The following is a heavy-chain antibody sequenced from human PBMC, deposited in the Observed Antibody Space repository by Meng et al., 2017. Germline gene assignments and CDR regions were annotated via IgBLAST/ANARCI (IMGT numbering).Heavy chain of an antibody. D-gene: IGHD5-24*01. CDR2: IYSGGST. V-gene: IGHV3-66*02. J-gene: IGHJ5*02. CDR1: GGSLSSNY. CDR3: ARDRDGYNWFDP. Sequence: VHVRQWGAGLLKPAETLSLTCAVYGGSLSSNYIGWVCQAPGKGREWVSVIYSGGSTYYADSVKGRFTISRDNSKNTLYLQMNSLRAEDTAVYYCARDRDGYNWFDPWGQGTLVTVSS.